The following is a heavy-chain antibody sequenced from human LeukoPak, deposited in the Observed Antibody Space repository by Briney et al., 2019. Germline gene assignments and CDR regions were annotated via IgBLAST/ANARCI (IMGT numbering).Heavy chain of an antibody. Sequence: ASVKVSCKASGYTFTSYGISWVRQAPGQGLEWMGLISAYNGNTNYAQKLQGRVSMTTDTSTSTAYMELRSPRSDDTAVYYCADIRGDGGSYWGQGTLVTVSS. CDR3: ADIRGDGGSY. CDR1: GYTFTSYG. D-gene: IGHD2-15*01. J-gene: IGHJ4*02. CDR2: ISAYNGNT. V-gene: IGHV1-18*01.